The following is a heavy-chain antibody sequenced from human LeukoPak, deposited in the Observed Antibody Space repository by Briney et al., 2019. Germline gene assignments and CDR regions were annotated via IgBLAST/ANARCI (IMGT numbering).Heavy chain of an antibody. CDR2: IYYSGST. D-gene: IGHD3-22*01. J-gene: IGHJ4*02. CDR3: ARESYYDSSGSFGFDY. CDR1: GGSISSYY. Sequence: SETLSLTCTVSGGSISSYYWSWIRQPPGKGLEWIGYIYYSGSTNYNPSLKSRVTISVDTSKNQFSLKLSSVTAADTAVYYCARESYYDSSGSFGFDYWGQGTLVTASS. V-gene: IGHV4-59*01.